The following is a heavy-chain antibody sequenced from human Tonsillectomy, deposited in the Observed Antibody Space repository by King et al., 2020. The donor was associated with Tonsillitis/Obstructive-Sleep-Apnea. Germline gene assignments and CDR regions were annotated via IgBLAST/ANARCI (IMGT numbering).Heavy chain of an antibody. CDR1: GYSFSSYW. CDR2: IDPTDSHT. CDR3: ARHGIAAADGPPGLDV. Sequence: QLVQSGAEVKKPGESLRISCKGSGYSFSSYWINWVRQMPGKGLEWMGRIDPTDSHTNYSPSFQGHVTISVDKSISTAYLQWSSLKASDTAMYYCARHGIAAADGPPGLDVWGQGTTATVFS. J-gene: IGHJ6*02. D-gene: IGHD6-13*01. V-gene: IGHV5-10-1*03.